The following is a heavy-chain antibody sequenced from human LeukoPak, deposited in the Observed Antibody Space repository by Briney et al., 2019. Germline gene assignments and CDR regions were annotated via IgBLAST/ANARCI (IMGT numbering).Heavy chain of an antibody. CDR1: GYTFTSYY. CDR3: ARELELRSGWFDP. D-gene: IGHD1-7*01. J-gene: IGHJ5*02. V-gene: IGHV1-46*01. CDR2: INPSGGST. Sequence: ASVKVSCKASGYTFTSYYMHWVRQAPGQGLEWMGIINPSGGSTSYAQKLQGRVTMTTDTSTSTAYMELRSLRSDDTAVYYCARELELRSGWFDPWGQGTLVTVSS.